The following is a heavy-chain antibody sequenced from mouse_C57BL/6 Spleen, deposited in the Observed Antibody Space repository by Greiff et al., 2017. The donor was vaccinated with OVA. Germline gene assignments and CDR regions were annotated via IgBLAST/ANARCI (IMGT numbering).Heavy chain of an antibody. J-gene: IGHJ4*01. CDR2: INPYNGGT. CDR3: ARDYGTTRAMDY. Sequence: VQLQQSGPVLVKPGASVKMSCKASGYTFTDYYMNWVKQSHGKSLEWIGVINPYNGGTSYNQKFKGKATLTVDKSSSTAYMELNSLTSEDSAVYHCARDYGTTRAMDYWGQGTSVTVSS. CDR1: GYTFTDYY. V-gene: IGHV1-19*01. D-gene: IGHD1-1*02.